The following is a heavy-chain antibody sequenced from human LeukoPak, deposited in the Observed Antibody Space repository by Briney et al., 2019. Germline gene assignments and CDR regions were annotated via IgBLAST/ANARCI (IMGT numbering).Heavy chain of an antibody. J-gene: IGHJ5*02. V-gene: IGHV4-30-2*01. CDR2: IYHSGST. CDR1: GGSISSGGYS. Sequence: PSETLSLTCAVSGGSISSGGYSWSWIRQPPGKGLEWIGYIYHSGSTYYNPSLKSRVTISVDRSKNQFSLKLSSVTAADTAVYYCASQLYSGDLRTGWFDPWGQGTLVTVSS. D-gene: IGHD5-12*01. CDR3: ASQLYSGDLRTGWFDP.